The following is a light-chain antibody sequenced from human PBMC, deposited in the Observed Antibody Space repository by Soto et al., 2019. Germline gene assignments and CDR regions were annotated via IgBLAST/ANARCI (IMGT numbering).Light chain of an antibody. CDR2: DVS. V-gene: IGLV2-14*01. CDR1: SSDVGGYNY. CDR3: SSYTSSSTLE. J-gene: IGLJ2*01. Sequence: QSALTQPASVSGSPGQSITISCTGTSSDVGGYNYVSWYQQHPGKAPKLMICDVSNRPSGVSNRFSGSKSGNTASLTISGLQAEDEADYYCSSYTSSSTLEFGGGTKLTVL.